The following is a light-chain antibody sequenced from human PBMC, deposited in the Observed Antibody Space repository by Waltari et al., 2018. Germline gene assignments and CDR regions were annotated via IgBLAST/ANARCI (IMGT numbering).Light chain of an antibody. Sequence: EVVLTQSTATLSLSPGERATLSCRASQTIYNYLPWYQQKPGQAPRLLIYDASNRATGIPDRFSGSGSGTDFTLIISRLEPEDFVVYYCQHRNNWPWTFGQGSKVEIK. CDR2: DAS. CDR3: QHRNNWPWT. CDR1: QTIYNY. V-gene: IGKV3-11*01. J-gene: IGKJ1*01.